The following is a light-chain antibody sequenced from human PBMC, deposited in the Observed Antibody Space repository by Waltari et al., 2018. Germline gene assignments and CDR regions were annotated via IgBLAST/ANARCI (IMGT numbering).Light chain of an antibody. CDR2: GAS. CDR1: QSINTW. Sequence: DIQMTQSPSSVSASVGDRVTITCRASQSINTWLAWYQQKPGKAPQLLIYGASNLQSGVPSRFSGSGSVTDFTLTISNLQPEDFATYYCQHANNFPRTFGQGTKVEIK. CDR3: QHANNFPRT. J-gene: IGKJ1*01. V-gene: IGKV1-12*01.